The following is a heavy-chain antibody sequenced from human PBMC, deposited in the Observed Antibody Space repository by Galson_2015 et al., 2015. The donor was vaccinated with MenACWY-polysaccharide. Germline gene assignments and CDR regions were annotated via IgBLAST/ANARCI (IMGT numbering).Heavy chain of an antibody. V-gene: IGHV3-23*01. J-gene: IGHJ5*02. CDR1: GFTFDNYA. CDR3: ANDSKGFWCGAGRFDH. CDR2: IRWSGANT. D-gene: IGHD3-3*01. Sequence: SLRLSCAASGFTFDNYAMNWVRHAPGKGLGWVSAIRWSGANTYYADSVKGRFTISRDNSKNTLYLQMNRLRPEDTAVYYCANDSKGFWCGAGRFDHWGQGTLVTVSS.